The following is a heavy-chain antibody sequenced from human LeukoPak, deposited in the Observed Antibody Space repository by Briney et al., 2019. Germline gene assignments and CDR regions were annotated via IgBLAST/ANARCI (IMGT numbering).Heavy chain of an antibody. D-gene: IGHD6-19*01. CDR2: INPNSGGT. Sequence: GASVKVSCKASGYTFTGYYMHWVRQAPGQGLEWMGWINPNSGGTNYAQKFQGRVTMTRDTSISTAYMELSRLRSDDTAVYYCARDTIAVAGTEFDYWGQGTLVTVSS. CDR3: ARDTIAVAGTEFDY. J-gene: IGHJ4*02. V-gene: IGHV1-2*02. CDR1: GYTFTGYY.